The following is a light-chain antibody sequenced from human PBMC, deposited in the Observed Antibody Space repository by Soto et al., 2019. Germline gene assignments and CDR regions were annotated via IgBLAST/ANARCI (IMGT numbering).Light chain of an antibody. CDR2: DVS. V-gene: IGLV2-11*01. CDR3: CSYAVSYTYG. J-gene: IGLJ1*01. CDR1: SSDVGGYNY. Sequence: QSALTQPRSVSGSPGQSVTISCTGTSSDVGGYNYVSWYQQHPGKAPKLMIYDVSKRPSGVPDRFSGSKSGNTASLTISGLQAEDEAEYYCCSYAVSYTYGFGTGTKLTVL.